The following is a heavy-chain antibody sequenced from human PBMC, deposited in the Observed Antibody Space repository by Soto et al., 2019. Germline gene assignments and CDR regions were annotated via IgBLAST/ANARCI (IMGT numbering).Heavy chain of an antibody. CDR3: AKTNCSGGSCYYDG. CDR2: ISYDGSNK. J-gene: IGHJ6*01. CDR1: VFPFRSYG. D-gene: IGHD2-15*01. Sequence: FLRLCCAAAVFPFRSYGMHWVRQAPGKGLEWVAVISYDGSNKYYADSVKGRFTISRDNSKNTLYLQMNSLRAEDTAVYYCAKTNCSGGSCYYDG. V-gene: IGHV3-30*18.